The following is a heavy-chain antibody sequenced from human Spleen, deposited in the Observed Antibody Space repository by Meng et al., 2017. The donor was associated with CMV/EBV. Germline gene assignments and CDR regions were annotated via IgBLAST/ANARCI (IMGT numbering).Heavy chain of an antibody. D-gene: IGHD6-19*01. CDR2: ISAYNGNT. J-gene: IGHJ4*02. CDR1: GYTFTNYG. V-gene: IGHV1-18*01. CDR3: ARGSGWYRQFDY. Sequence: ASVKVSCKASGYTFTNYGISWVRQAPGQGLEWMGWISAYNGNTNYEQKLQGRVTLTTDTSTSTVSMELSSLRSEDTALYYCARGSGWYRQFDYWGQGTLVTVSS.